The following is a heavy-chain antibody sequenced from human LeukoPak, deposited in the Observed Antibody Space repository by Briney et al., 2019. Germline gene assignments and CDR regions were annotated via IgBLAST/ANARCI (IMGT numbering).Heavy chain of an antibody. CDR1: GFTVSSNY. Sequence: GGSLRLSCAASGFTVSSNYMSWVRQAPGKGMEWVSVIYSGGSTYYADSVKGRFTISRDNSKNTLYLQMNSLRAEDTAVYYCARDAQWLVKGTDALDIRGQGTMVTVSS. D-gene: IGHD6-19*01. CDR2: IYSGGST. V-gene: IGHV3-66*01. CDR3: ARDAQWLVKGTDALDI. J-gene: IGHJ3*02.